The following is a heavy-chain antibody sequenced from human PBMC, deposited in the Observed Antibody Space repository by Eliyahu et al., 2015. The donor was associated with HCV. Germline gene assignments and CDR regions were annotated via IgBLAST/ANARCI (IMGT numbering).Heavy chain of an antibody. CDR3: ARHEKSRDGYNYVSPLLHFDY. CDR2: IYYSGGT. V-gene: IGHV4-39*01. J-gene: IGHJ4*02. Sequence: QLQLQESGPGLVKPSETLSLTCTVSGGSISSSSYYWGWIRQPPGRGLGWIGSIYYSGGTYYNPSLKSRVTISVDTSKNQFSLKLSSVTAADTAVYYCARHEKSRDGYNYVSPLLHFDYWGQGTLVTVSS. CDR1: GGSISSSSYY. D-gene: IGHD5-24*01.